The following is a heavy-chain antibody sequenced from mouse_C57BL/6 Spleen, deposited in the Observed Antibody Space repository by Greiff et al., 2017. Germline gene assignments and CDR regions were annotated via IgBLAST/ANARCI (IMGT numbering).Heavy chain of an antibody. J-gene: IGHJ2*01. CDR1: GYTFTSYW. V-gene: IGHV1-69*01. D-gene: IGHD1-1*01. CDR2: IDPSDSYT. Sequence: QVQLQQPGAELVMPGASVKLSCKASGYTFTSYWMHWVKQRPGQGLEWIGEIDPSDSYTNYNQKFKGKSTLTVDKSSGTAYMQLSSLTSEDSAVYYCARLGPYYGSSYDYWGQGTTLTVSS. CDR3: ARLGPYYGSSYDY.